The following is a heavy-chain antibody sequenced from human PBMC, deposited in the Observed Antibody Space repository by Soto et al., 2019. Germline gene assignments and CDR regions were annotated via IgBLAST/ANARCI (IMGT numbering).Heavy chain of an antibody. D-gene: IGHD3-9*01. CDR3: ARGGLRYFDWSENYYGMDV. CDR2: INPNSGNT. V-gene: IGHV1-8*02. J-gene: IGHJ6*02. CDR1: GGTFISYA. Sequence: GASLKVSCKASGGTFISYAISLVLQAPVQVLEWMGWINPNSGNTGYAQKFQGRVTMTRNTSTSTAYMELSSLRSEDTAVYYCARGGLRYFDWSENYYGMDVWGQGTTVTVSS.